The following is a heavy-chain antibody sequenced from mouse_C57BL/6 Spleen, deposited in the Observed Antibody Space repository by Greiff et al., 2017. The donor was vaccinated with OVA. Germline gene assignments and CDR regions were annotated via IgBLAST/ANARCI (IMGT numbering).Heavy chain of an antibody. CDR3: ARAPIYYDYDRGVSFDY. CDR2: INPNNGGT. J-gene: IGHJ2*01. CDR1: GYTFTDYN. Sequence: EVQLQQSGPELVKPGASVKIPCKASGYTFTDYNMDWVKQSHGKSLEWIGDINPNNGGTIYNQKFKGKATLTVDKSSSTAYMELRSLTSEDTAVYYCARAPIYYDYDRGVSFDYWGQGTTLTVSS. V-gene: IGHV1-18*01. D-gene: IGHD2-4*01.